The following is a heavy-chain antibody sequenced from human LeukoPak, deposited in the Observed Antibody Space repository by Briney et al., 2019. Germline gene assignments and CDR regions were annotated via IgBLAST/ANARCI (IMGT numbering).Heavy chain of an antibody. D-gene: IGHD6-13*01. V-gene: IGHV1-18*01. CDR3: ARIRIAAAKNWFDP. CDR2: ISAYNGNT. Sequence: GASVKVSCKASGYTFTSYGISWVRQAPGQGLEWMGWISAYNGNTNYAQKLQGRVTMTTDTSTSTAYMELRSLRSDDTAVYYCARIRIAAAKNWFDPWGQGTLVTVSS. J-gene: IGHJ5*02. CDR1: GYTFTSYG.